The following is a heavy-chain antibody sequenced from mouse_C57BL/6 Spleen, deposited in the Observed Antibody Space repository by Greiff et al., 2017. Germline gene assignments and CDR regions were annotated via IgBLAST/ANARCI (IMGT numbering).Heavy chain of an antibody. J-gene: IGHJ2*01. CDR1: GYAFSSYW. V-gene: IGHV1-80*01. D-gene: IGHD1-1*01. Sequence: LQQSGASVKISCKASGYAFSSYWMNWVKQRPGKGLEWIGQIYPGDGDTNYNGKFKGKATLTADKSSSTAYMQLSSLTSEDSAVYFCARYIRLAYFDYWGQGTTLTVSS. CDR3: ARYIRLAYFDY. CDR2: IYPGDGDT.